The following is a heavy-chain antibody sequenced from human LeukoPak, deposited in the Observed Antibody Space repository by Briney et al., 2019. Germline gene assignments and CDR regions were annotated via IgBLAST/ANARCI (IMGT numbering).Heavy chain of an antibody. CDR3: ACREFYSPWPGP. CDR2: IYPGGSRT. J-gene: IGHJ5*02. CDR1: GYSFTSYW. V-gene: IGHV5-51*01. D-gene: IGHD5-18*01. Sequence: GESLKISCKGSGYSFTSYWIGWVRQTPGKGLEWMGVIYPGGSRTRYNPSFEGQVTISADKSTNTAYLQWSSLKASDTAMYYCACREFYSPWPGPWGQGTLVTVSS.